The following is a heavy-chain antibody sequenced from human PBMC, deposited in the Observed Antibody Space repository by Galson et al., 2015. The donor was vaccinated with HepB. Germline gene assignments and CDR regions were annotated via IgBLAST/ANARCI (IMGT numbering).Heavy chain of an antibody. CDR1: GFTFSSYG. D-gene: IGHD4-23*01. V-gene: IGHV3-33*01. Sequence: SLRLSCAASGFTFSSYGMHWVRQAPGKGLEWVAVIWYDGSNKYYADSVKGRFTISRDNSKNTLYLQMNSLRAEDTAVYYCAREPHGYGGNVVFDYWGQGTLVTVSS. CDR2: IWYDGSNK. CDR3: AREPHGYGGNVVFDY. J-gene: IGHJ4*02.